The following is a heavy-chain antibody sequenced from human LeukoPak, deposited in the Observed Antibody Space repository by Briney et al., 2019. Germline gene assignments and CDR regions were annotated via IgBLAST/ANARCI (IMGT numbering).Heavy chain of an antibody. CDR3: ARFTAFNYYYAMDV. D-gene: IGHD3-3*02. Sequence: SETLSLTCTVSGVPIGSYSWSWVRQSPGKGLEWIASIYKTGTTKYNPSLKSRVTISPGASNQQGWSLRLSSVAAADTAVYFCARFTAFNYYYAMDVWGQGTTVIV. J-gene: IGHJ6*01. CDR2: IYKTGTT. V-gene: IGHV4-59*01. CDR1: GVPIGSYS.